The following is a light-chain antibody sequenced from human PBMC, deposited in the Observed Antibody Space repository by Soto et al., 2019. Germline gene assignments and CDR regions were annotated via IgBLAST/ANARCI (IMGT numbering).Light chain of an antibody. CDR1: SSNIGAGYD. CDR3: QSYDSSLSGFGV. V-gene: IGLV1-40*01. J-gene: IGLJ7*01. Sequence: QSVLTQPPSVSGAPGQRVTISCTGSSSNIGAGYDVHWYQQLPGTAPKLLIYGNSNRPSGVPDRFSGSKSGTSASLAITGLQAEDEAYYYCQSYDSSLSGFGVFGGGTQLTVL. CDR2: GNS.